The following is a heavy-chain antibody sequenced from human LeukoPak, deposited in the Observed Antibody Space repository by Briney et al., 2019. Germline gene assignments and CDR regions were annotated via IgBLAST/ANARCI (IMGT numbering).Heavy chain of an antibody. J-gene: IGHJ4*02. D-gene: IGHD6-25*01. CDR3: ARDVGSAPFDY. CDR1: GFTLSSSG. Sequence: GVSLRLSCAASGFTLSSSGMHRVRQAPGKGLEWVVVIWGDENHKYYGDSVRGRFTISRDNAKNTLYLQMDSLRVEDTAVYYCARDVGSAPFDYWGQGTLVTVSS. CDR2: IWGDENHK. V-gene: IGHV3-33*01.